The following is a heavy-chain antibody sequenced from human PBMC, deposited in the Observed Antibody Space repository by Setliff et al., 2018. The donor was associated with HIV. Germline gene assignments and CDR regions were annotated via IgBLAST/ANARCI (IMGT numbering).Heavy chain of an antibody. D-gene: IGHD6-6*01. CDR3: ARSPSYSSSFSYYYYSMDV. Sequence: SETLSLTCTVSGGSISSYYWSWIRQPAGKGLEWIGRIYTSGSTNYNPSLKSRVAISVDTSKNQFSLKLSSVTAADTAVYYCARSPSYSSSFSYYYYSMDVWGQGTTVTVSS. V-gene: IGHV4-4*07. J-gene: IGHJ6*02. CDR2: IYTSGST. CDR1: GGSISSYY.